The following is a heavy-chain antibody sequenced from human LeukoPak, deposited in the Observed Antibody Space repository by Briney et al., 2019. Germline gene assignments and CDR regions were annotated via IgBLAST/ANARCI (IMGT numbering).Heavy chain of an antibody. J-gene: IGHJ4*02. CDR1: GFTFSAYA. V-gene: IGHV3-23*01. CDR2: ISGSGGST. Sequence: GGSLRLSCAASGFTFSAYAMYWVRQAPGKGLEWVSAISGSGGSTYYADSVKGRFTISKDISENTLYLQMNSLRAEDTAVYFCAKDSNLGRIEYWGQGALVTVSS. CDR3: AKDSNLGRIEY.